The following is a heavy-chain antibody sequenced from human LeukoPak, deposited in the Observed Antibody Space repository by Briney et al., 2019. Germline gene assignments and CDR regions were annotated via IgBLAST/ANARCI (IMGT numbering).Heavy chain of an antibody. Sequence: QAGGSLRLSCAASGFIFSSYAMNWVRQAPGKGLEWVSVIDASGTNIESADSVKGRFTISRDNSKNTLYLQMNSLRAEDTAVYYCAKVGGKQQLVCYYYYMDVWGKGTTVTVSS. CDR1: GFIFSSYA. CDR2: IDASGTNI. CDR3: AKVGGKQQLVCYYYYMDV. D-gene: IGHD6-13*01. J-gene: IGHJ6*03. V-gene: IGHV3-23*05.